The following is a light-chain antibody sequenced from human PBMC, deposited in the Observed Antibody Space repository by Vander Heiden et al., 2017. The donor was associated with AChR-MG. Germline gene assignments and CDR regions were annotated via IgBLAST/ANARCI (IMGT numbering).Light chain of an antibody. CDR2: AAS. CDR1: QSISSY. V-gene: IGKV1-39*01. CDR3: QQSDSTLWT. Sequence: DIQMTQSPSSLSASVGDRVTITCRASQSISSYLNWYQQKPGKAPKLLIYAASSLQSGVPSRFSGSGSGTDFTLTISSLQPEDFATYYCQQSDSTLWTFGQGTKAEIK. J-gene: IGKJ1*01.